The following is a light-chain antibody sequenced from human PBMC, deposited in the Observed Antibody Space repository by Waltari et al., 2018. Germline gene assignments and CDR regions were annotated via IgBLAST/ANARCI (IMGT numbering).Light chain of an antibody. CDR3: QHYSDPPRT. J-gene: IGKJ1*01. CDR1: QSLPTAF. Sequence: EIVLTQTPGILPVSPGETVSLSCRASQSLPTAFLAWYQQKPGQAPRLLMYGASRRATGIAERFSGSGSGTDFTLTISGLEAEDFAVYYCQHYSDPPRTFGQGTKVEVK. V-gene: IGKV3-20*01. CDR2: GAS.